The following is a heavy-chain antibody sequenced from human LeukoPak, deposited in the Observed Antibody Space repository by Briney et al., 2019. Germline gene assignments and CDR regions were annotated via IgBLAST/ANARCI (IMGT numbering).Heavy chain of an antibody. D-gene: IGHD2-8*01. V-gene: IGHV4-59*12. CDR3: ARGRGIVLMVYARRFDP. CDR1: GGSISSYY. J-gene: IGHJ5*02. CDR2: IYYSGST. Sequence: SETLSLTCTVSGGSISSYYWSWIRQPPGKGLEWIGYIYYSGSTNYNPSLKSRVTISVDTSMNQFSLKLSSVTAADTAVYYCARGRGIVLMVYARRFDPWGQGTLVTVSS.